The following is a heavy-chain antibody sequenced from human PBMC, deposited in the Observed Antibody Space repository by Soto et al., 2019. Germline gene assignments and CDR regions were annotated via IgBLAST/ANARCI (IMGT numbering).Heavy chain of an antibody. CDR2: IYYSGST. Sequence: SETLSLTCTVSGGSISSSSYYWGWIRQPPGKGLEWIGSIYYSGSTYYNPSLKNRVTISVDTSKNQFSLKLSSVTAADTAVYYCARSRRKYCSGGSCYSLPFSNFDYWGQGTLVTVSS. CDR1: GGSISSSSYY. CDR3: ARSRRKYCSGGSCYSLPFSNFDY. J-gene: IGHJ4*02. D-gene: IGHD2-15*01. V-gene: IGHV4-39*01.